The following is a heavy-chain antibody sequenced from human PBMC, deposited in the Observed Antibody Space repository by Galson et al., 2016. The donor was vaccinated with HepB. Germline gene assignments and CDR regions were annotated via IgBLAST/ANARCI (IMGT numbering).Heavy chain of an antibody. J-gene: IGHJ4*02. CDR2: IWYDGGNK. V-gene: IGHV3-33*01. D-gene: IGHD6-13*01. Sequence: SLRLSCAASGFTFSSYGMHWVRQAPGKGLEWVAVIWYDGGNKYYADSVKGRFTISRDNSKNTLYLQMNSLRAEDTAVYYCARESSIAAAGVLDYWGQGTLVTVSS. CDR1: GFTFSSYG. CDR3: ARESSIAAAGVLDY.